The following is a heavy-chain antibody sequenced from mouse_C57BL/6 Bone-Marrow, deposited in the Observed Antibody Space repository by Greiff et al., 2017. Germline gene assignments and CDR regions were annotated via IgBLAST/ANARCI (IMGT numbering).Heavy chain of an antibody. J-gene: IGHJ2*01. CDR3: ARWLLPD. CDR2: IYPRSGNT. CDR1: GYTFTSYG. V-gene: IGHV1-81*01. D-gene: IGHD2-3*01. Sequence: LQESGAELARPGASVKLSCNASGYTFTSYGISWVKQRTGQGLEWIGEIYPRSGNTYYNEKFKGKATLTADKSSSTAYMELRSLTSEDSAVYFCARWLLPDWGQGTTLTVSS.